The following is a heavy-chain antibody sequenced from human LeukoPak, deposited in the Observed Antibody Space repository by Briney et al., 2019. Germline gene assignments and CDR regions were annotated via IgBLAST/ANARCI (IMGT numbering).Heavy chain of an antibody. CDR1: GFTFSSYA. D-gene: IGHD2-8*02. V-gene: IGHV3-23*01. CDR2: ISGSGVSS. Sequence: GGSLRLSCAASGFTFSSYAMSWVRQAPGKGLEWVSTISGSGVSSYYADSVKGRFTISRDNSKNTLFLQLNSLRAEDAAVYYCAKTYMWSIDAFHMWGQGTMVTVSS. J-gene: IGHJ3*02. CDR3: AKTYMWSIDAFHM.